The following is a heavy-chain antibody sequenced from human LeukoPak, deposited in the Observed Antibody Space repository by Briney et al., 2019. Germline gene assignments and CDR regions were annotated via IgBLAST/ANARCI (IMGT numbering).Heavy chain of an antibody. CDR1: GGTFSSYA. J-gene: IGHJ4*02. CDR3: ARDVRWWELRPDY. Sequence: SVKVSCKASGGTFSSYAISWVRQAPGQGLEWMGGIIPIFGTANYAQKFQGRVTITADESTSTAYMELSGLRSEDTAVYYCARDVRWWELRPDYWGQGTLVTVSS. CDR2: IIPIFGTA. V-gene: IGHV1-69*13. D-gene: IGHD1-26*01.